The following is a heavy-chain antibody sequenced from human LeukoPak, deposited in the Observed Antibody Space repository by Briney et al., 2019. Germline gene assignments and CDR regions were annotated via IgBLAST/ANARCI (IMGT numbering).Heavy chain of an antibody. CDR2: IIPLLGIT. V-gene: IGHV1-69*04. D-gene: IGHD3-10*01. J-gene: IGHJ4*02. CDR3: THAYYYGSGSEPPFDY. CDR1: GDTFSSYA. Sequence: GASVKVSCKASGDTFSSYAISWVRQAPGQGLEWMGRIIPLLGITNYAQKFQGRVTITADESTSTAYMELSSLRSEDTAVYYCTHAYYYGSGSEPPFDYWGQGTLVTVSS.